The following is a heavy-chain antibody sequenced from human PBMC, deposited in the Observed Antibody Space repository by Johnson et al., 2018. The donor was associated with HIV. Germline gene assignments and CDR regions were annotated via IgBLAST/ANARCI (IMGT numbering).Heavy chain of an antibody. V-gene: IGHV3-30-3*01. Sequence: QVQLVESGGGVVQPGGSLRLSCAASGFTFSSYAMHWVRQAPGKGLEWVAVISYDGSNKYYADSVKGRFTISRDNSKNTMYLQMNSLRDEDTAVYHCAKERLLHDAFDFWGQGTMVTVSS. J-gene: IGHJ3*01. D-gene: IGHD5-18*01. CDR2: ISYDGSNK. CDR3: AKERLLHDAFDF. CDR1: GFTFSSYA.